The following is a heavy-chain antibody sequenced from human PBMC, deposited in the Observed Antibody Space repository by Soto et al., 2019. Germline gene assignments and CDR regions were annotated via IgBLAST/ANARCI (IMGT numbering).Heavy chain of an antibody. CDR2: INSGGSFA. J-gene: IGHJ5*02. CDR3: ARERDSGDHFP. CDR1: DFSFGNYW. Sequence: EEQLEECGGGLVQPGWSLRLSCAASDFSFGNYWMHWVRQAPGKGLAWVSRINSGGSFASYADSVKGRFTISRDNAKNTLYLQMDSLRVEDTAIYYCARERDSGDHFPWGQGTLVTVSS. D-gene: IGHD4-17*01. V-gene: IGHV3-74*01.